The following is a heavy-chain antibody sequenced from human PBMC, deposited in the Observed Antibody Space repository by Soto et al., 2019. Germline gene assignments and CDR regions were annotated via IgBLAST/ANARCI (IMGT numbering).Heavy chain of an antibody. CDR2: IDPSDSYT. D-gene: IGHD1-1*01. CDR1: GYSFTSYW. J-gene: IGHJ5*02. CDR3: ARRLEPKNWFDP. V-gene: IGHV5-10-1*01. Sequence: PGESLKISCKGSGYSFTSYWISRLRQMPGKGLEWMGRIDPSDSYTNYSPSFQGHVTISADKSISTAYLQWSSLKASDTAMYYCARRLEPKNWFDPWGQGTLVTVSS.